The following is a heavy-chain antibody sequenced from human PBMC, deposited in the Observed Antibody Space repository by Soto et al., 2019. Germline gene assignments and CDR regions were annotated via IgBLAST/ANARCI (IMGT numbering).Heavy chain of an antibody. J-gene: IGHJ5*02. Sequence: SETLSLTCAVSSGSISSSNWWSWVRQPPGKGLEWIGEIYHSGSTNYNPSLKSRVTISVDKSKNQFSLKLSSVTAADTAVYYCARDGYDGSTAWFDPWGQGTLVTVSS. V-gene: IGHV4-4*02. CDR3: ARDGYDGSTAWFDP. CDR1: SGSISSSNW. D-gene: IGHD5-12*01. CDR2: IYHSGST.